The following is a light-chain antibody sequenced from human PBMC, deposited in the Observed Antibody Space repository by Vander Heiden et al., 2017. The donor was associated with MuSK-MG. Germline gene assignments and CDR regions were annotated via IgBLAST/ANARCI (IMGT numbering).Light chain of an antibody. J-gene: IGLJ2*01. V-gene: IGLV2-11*01. Sequence: QSALTQPRSVSGSPGPSATISCTGTSSDVGGYNYVSWYQQHPGKAPKLMIYDVNKRPSGVPDRFSGSKSGNTASLTISGLQAEDEADYYCCSYAGSYSLVFGGGTKLTVL. CDR2: DVN. CDR1: SSDVGGYNY. CDR3: CSYAGSYSLV.